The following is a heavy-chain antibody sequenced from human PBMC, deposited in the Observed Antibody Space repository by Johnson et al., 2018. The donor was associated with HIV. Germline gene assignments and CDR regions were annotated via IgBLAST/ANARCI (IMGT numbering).Heavy chain of an antibody. CDR1: GFTFSSYG. CDR3: ARVLRGQPRSPFDI. CDR2: IWYDGSNK. Sequence: VQLVESGGGVVQPGRSLRLSCAASGFTFSSYGMHWVRQAPGKGLEWVAVIWYDGSNKYYADSVKGRFTISRDNSKNRLYLQMNSLRAEDTAVYYCARVLRGQPRSPFDIWGQGAMVTVSS. J-gene: IGHJ3*02. V-gene: IGHV3-33*01. D-gene: IGHD3-10*01.